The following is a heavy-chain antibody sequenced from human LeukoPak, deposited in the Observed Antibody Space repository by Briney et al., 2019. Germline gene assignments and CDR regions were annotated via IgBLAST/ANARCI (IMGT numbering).Heavy chain of an antibody. Sequence: PGGSLRLSCAASGFTFSSYWMSWVAQAPGRGWGGVAKKKKVEREKYSVDSVKGRFTISRDNAKNSLYLQMNSLRAEDTAVYYCARDRARGYCSGGSCSSGIDYWGQGTLVTVSS. CDR2: KKKVEREK. V-gene: IGHV3-7*01. CDR3: ARDRARGYCSGGSCSSGIDY. J-gene: IGHJ4*02. D-gene: IGHD2-15*01. CDR1: GFTFSSYW.